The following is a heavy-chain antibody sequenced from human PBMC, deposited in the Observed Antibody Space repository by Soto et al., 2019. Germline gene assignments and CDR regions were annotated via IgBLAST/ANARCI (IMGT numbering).Heavy chain of an antibody. CDR3: ARLDYYYDSSALRNYYYGMDV. V-gene: IGHV1-18*01. CDR1: GYTFTSYG. J-gene: IGHJ6*02. CDR2: ISANNGNT. Sequence: QVQLVQSGAEVKKPGASVKVSCKASGYTFTSYGISWVRQAPGQGLEWMGWISANNGNTNYAQKLQGRVTMTTDTSTSTAYMELRSLRSDDTAVYYCARLDYYYDSSALRNYYYGMDVWGQGTTVTGSS. D-gene: IGHD3-22*01.